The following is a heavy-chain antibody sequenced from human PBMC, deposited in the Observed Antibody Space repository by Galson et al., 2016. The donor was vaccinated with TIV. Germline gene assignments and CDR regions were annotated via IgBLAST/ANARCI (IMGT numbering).Heavy chain of an antibody. V-gene: IGHV1-69*05. CDR1: GGTFISYA. J-gene: IGHJ6*02. CDR3: AKARRLTGADWGQLPSLDV. Sequence: SVKVSCKASGGTFISYAVSWVRQSPGQGLEWMGGIIPIFRSAKTSQTFQGRVTLTTDESTSTVYMEVRNLSSADTAVYYRAKARRLTGADWGQLPSLDVWGQGTTVTVSS. D-gene: IGHD1-20*01. CDR2: IIPIFRSA.